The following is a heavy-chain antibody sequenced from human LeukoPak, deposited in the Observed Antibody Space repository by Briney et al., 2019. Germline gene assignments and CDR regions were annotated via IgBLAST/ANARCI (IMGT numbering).Heavy chain of an antibody. Sequence: SETLSLTCTVSGGSISSSSYYWGWIRQPPGKGLEWIGSIYYSGSTYYNPPLKSRVTISVDTSKNQFSLKLSSVTAADTAVYYCAGPDYSYFDYWGQGTLVTVSS. D-gene: IGHD4-11*01. V-gene: IGHV4-39*01. CDR3: AGPDYSYFDY. CDR1: GGSISSSSYY. CDR2: IYYSGST. J-gene: IGHJ4*02.